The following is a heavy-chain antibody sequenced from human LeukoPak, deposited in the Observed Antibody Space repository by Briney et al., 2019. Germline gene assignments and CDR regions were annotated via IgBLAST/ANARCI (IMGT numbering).Heavy chain of an antibody. V-gene: IGHV3-11*01. CDR1: GFTFSDYY. CDR2: ISSSGSTI. D-gene: IGHD3-22*01. Sequence: GGSLRLSCAASGFTFSDYYMSWIRQAPGKGLEWVSYISSSGSTIYYADSVKGRFTISRDNSKNTLYLQMNSLRAEDTAVYYCASLIVLVDSPPPVWGQGTLVTVSS. CDR3: ASLIVLVDSPPPV. J-gene: IGHJ4*02.